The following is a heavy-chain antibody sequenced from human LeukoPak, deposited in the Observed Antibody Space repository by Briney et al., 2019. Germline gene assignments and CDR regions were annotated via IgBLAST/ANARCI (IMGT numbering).Heavy chain of an antibody. V-gene: IGHV4-61*08. CDR3: ARVPYYYYGMDV. CDR2: IYFNGGS. Sequence: PSETLSLTCTVSGGSVSSNDYYWSWIRQPPGKGLEWIGYIYFNGGSDYNPSLKSRVTISVDTSKNQFSLILISVTAADTAVYYCARVPYYYYGMDVWGQGTTVTVSS. J-gene: IGHJ6*02. CDR1: GGSVSSNDYY.